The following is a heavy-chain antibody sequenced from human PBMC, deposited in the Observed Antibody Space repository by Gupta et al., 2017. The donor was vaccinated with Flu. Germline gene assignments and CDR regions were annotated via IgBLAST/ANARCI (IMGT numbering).Heavy chain of an antibody. J-gene: IGHJ3*02. D-gene: IGHD1-26*01. CDR3: ARPLIVGSSTDPFDI. Sequence: MTGKGLEGMGVSYPSDSDTRYSTSFQGQVAISADKSLSTAYLRWRSLKASDTAIYYCARPLIVGSSTDPFDIWGQGTMVAVSS. V-gene: IGHV5-51*01. CDR2: SYPSDSDT.